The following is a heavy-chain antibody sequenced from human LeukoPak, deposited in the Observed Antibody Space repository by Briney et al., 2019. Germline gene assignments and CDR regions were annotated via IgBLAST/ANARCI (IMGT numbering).Heavy chain of an antibody. CDR2: IYYSGST. J-gene: IGHJ6*02. Sequence: PLQTLSLTCSVSGGSISSGGYYWSWIRQHPGKGLEWIGYIYYSGSTYYNPSLKSRVTISVDTSKNQFSLKLSSVTAADTAVYFCARASFLESSPSRGYFYGMDVWGQGTTVTVSS. V-gene: IGHV4-31*03. CDR3: ARASFLESSPSRGYFYGMDV. D-gene: IGHD3-3*01. CDR1: GGSISSGGYY.